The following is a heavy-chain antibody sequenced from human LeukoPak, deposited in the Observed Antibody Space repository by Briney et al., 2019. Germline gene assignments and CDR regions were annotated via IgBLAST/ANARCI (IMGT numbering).Heavy chain of an antibody. Sequence: GGSLRLSCAASGFTFSSYSMNWVRQAPGKGLEWVANIKQDGTERYYVDSVKGRFTISRDNAKNSLYLRMNSLRVEDTAVYYCAKVAKYYYGSETYYFFEHWGQGTPVTASS. J-gene: IGHJ4*02. CDR1: GFTFSSYS. D-gene: IGHD3-10*01. CDR3: AKVAKYYYGSETYYFFEH. V-gene: IGHV3-7*01. CDR2: IKQDGTER.